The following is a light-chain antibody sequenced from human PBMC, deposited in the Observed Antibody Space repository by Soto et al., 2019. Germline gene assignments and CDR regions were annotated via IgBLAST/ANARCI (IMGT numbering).Light chain of an antibody. Sequence: QSALTQSASVSGSPGQSITISCTGTSSDVGTYNYVSWYQQHPGRAPKLLIYDVSNRPSGVSNRFSGSKSGNTASLTISGLQAEDEADYYCSSFTSTYTYVFGTGTRSPS. J-gene: IGLJ1*01. V-gene: IGLV2-14*03. CDR2: DVS. CDR1: SSDVGTYNY. CDR3: SSFTSTYTYV.